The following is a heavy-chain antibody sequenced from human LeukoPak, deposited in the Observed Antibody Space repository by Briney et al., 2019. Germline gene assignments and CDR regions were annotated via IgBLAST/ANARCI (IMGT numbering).Heavy chain of an antibody. J-gene: IGHJ5*02. CDR1: GGLISSGSYY. D-gene: IGHD6-19*01. CDR3: AKGAGPPWFDP. Sequence: PSETLSLTCTVSGGLISSGSYYWSWIRQPAGKGLEWIGRMSSSGISTYSPSLKSRVTISIDTSRNQFSMNLNSVTAADTAVYYCAKGAGPPWFDPWGQGTLVTVSS. CDR2: MSSSGIS. V-gene: IGHV4-61*02.